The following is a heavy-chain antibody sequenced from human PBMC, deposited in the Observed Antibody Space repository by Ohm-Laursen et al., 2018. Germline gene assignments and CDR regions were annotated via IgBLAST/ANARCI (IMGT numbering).Heavy chain of an antibody. CDR2: INPNGGGT. V-gene: IGHV1-46*01. CDR1: GYTFSTCY. D-gene: IGHD3-3*01. J-gene: IGHJ6*02. CDR3: ATAIFGYFYYYGMDV. Sequence: SVKVSCKASGYTFSTCYMHWVRQAPGQGLEWMGIINPNGGGTTYAQKFQGTVTMTRDTSTSTGYMELSSLRSDDTAVYYCATAIFGYFYYYGMDVWGQGTTVTVSS.